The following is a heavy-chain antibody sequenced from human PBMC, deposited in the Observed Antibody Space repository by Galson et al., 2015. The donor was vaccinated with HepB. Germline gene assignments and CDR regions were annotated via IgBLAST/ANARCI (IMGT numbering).Heavy chain of an antibody. J-gene: IGHJ4*02. CDR1: GGSISSYY. Sequence: SETLSLTCTVSGGSISSYYWSWIRQPPGKGLEWIGYVYYSGSTNYNPSLKSRVTISVDTSKNQFSLKLTSVTAADTAVYYCARGVASLDYWGQGTLVTVSS. CDR3: ARGVASLDY. V-gene: IGHV4-59*01. D-gene: IGHD5-12*01. CDR2: VYYSGST.